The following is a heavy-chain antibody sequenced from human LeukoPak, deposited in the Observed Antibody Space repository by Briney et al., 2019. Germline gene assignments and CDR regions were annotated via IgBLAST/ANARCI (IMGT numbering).Heavy chain of an antibody. Sequence: GGSLRLSCAASGFTFSSYAMHWVRQAPGKGLEWVAVISYDGSNKYYADSVKGRFTISRDNSKNSLYLQMNSLRAEDTAVYYCARDYYGSGIPMFDPWGQGTLVTVSS. CDR3: ARDYYGSGIPMFDP. V-gene: IGHV3-30*04. CDR2: ISYDGSNK. CDR1: GFTFSSYA. D-gene: IGHD3-10*01. J-gene: IGHJ5*02.